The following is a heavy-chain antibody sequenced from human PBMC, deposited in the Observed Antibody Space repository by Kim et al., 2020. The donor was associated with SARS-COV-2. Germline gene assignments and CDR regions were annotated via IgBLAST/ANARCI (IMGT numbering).Heavy chain of an antibody. Sequence: SETLSLTCTVSGGSISSYYWSWIRQPPGKGLEWIGYIYYIGSTNYNPSLKSRVTISVDTSKNQFSLKLSSVTAADTAVYYCARDGPIDPMVRGVIEVGGMDVWGQGTTVTVSS. J-gene: IGHJ6*02. V-gene: IGHV4-59*01. CDR3: ARDGPIDPMVRGVIEVGGMDV. CDR1: GGSISSYY. D-gene: IGHD3-10*01. CDR2: IYYIGST.